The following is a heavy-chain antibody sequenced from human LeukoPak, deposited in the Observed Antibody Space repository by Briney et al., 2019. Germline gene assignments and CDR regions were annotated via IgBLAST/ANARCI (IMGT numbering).Heavy chain of an antibody. CDR3: VRGREMATTPSPTGV. CDR1: GFTFSSYS. Sequence: GGSLRLSCAASGFTFSSYSMNWVRQAPGKGLEWISSISSSSSYMYYADSVKGRFTISRDNAKSSLYLQMNSLRAEDTAVYYCVRGREMATTPSPTGVWGQGTLVTVSS. V-gene: IGHV3-21*01. CDR2: ISSSSSYM. J-gene: IGHJ4*02. D-gene: IGHD5-24*01.